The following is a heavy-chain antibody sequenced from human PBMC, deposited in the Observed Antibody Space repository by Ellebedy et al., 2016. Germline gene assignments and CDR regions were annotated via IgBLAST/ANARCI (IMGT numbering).Heavy chain of an antibody. CDR1: GFTFSSYG. CDR2: IWYDGSNK. Sequence: GESLKISXAASGFTFSSYGMHWVRQAPGKGLEWVAVIWYDGSNKYYADSVKGRFTISRDNSKNTLYLQMNSLRAEDTAVYYCARGQGLGRYYFDYWGQGTLVTVSS. V-gene: IGHV3-33*08. J-gene: IGHJ4*02. D-gene: IGHD3/OR15-3a*01. CDR3: ARGQGLGRYYFDY.